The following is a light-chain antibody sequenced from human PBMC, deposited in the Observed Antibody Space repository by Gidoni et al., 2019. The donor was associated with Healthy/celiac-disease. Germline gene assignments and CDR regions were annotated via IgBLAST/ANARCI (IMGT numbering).Light chain of an antibody. CDR1: QGISNY. CDR3: QKYNSAPTWT. Sequence: DIQMTQSPSSLSASVGDRVTITCRASQGISNYVAWYQQKPGKVPKLLIYAASTLQSGVPSRFSCSGSGTDFTLTISSLQPEAVATYFCQKYNSAPTWTFXQXTKVEIK. J-gene: IGKJ1*01. CDR2: AAS. V-gene: IGKV1-27*01.